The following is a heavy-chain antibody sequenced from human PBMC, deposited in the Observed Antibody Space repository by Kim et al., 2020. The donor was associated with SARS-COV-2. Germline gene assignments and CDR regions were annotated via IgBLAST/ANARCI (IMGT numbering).Heavy chain of an antibody. CDR2: ISSSSSTI. V-gene: IGHV3-48*02. CDR1: GFTFSSYS. CDR3: ARDCSQYSSSWWCSVGAFDI. D-gene: IGHD6-13*01. J-gene: IGHJ3*02. Sequence: GGSLRLSCAASGFTFSSYSMNWVRQAPGKGLEWVSYISSSSSTIYYADSVKGRFTISRDNAKNSLYLQMNSLRDEDTAVYYCARDCSQYSSSWWCSVGAFDIWGQGTMVTVSS.